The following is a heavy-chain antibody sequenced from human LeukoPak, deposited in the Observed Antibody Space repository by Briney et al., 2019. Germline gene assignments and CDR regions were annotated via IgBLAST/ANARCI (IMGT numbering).Heavy chain of an antibody. CDR2: ISGSGGST. J-gene: IGHJ4*02. CDR3: AKDRVVVTAAY. D-gene: IGHD2-21*02. Sequence: SGGSLRLSCAASGFTFSSYAMSWVRQAPGKGLEWVSAISGSGGSTYYADSVKGRFTISRDNSKNTLYLQMNSLRAENTAVYYCAKDRVVVTAAYWGQGTLVTVSS. CDR1: GFTFSSYA. V-gene: IGHV3-23*01.